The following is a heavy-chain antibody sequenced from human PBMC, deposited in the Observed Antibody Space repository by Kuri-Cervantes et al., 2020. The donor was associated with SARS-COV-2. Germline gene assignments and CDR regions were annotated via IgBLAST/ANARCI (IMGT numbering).Heavy chain of an antibody. V-gene: IGHV4-61*08. CDR3: ARSQVVRHLDWSSELSYRYYMDV. D-gene: IGHD3-9*01. CDR2: VHSSGST. J-gene: IGHJ6*04. CDR1: RGSINSHGSITSNF. Sequence: SETLSLTCSVSRGSINSHGSITSNFWTWTRQPPGRGLEWIGDVHSSGSTNYNPSLKSRVTISTDTSKNQFSLRLNSVTAADTAVYFCARSQVVRHLDWSSELSYRYYMDVWGKGTTVTVSS.